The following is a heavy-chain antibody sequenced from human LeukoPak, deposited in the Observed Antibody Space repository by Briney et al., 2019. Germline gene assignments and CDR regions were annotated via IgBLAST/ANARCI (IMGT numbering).Heavy chain of an antibody. CDR1: GFTFSDYY. J-gene: IGHJ3*02. V-gene: IGHV3-11*01. Sequence: GGSLRLSCAASGFTFSDYYMSWIRQAPGKGLEWVSYISSSGSTIYYADSVKGRFNISRDNAKNSLYLQMNSLRAEDTAVYYCARDNRPPSGDDGDIAAFDIWGQGTMVTVSS. CDR2: ISSSGSTI. CDR3: ARDNRPPSGDDGDIAAFDI. D-gene: IGHD4-17*01.